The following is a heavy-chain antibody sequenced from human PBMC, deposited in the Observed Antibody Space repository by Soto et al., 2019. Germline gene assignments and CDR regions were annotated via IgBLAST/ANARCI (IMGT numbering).Heavy chain of an antibody. CDR2: IYYSGST. CDR1: GDSISSSIYY. Sequence: QLQLQESGPGLVKPSETLSLTCTVSGDSISSSIYYWGWIRQPPGKGLEWIGTIYYSGSTFYNPSLKXRXTXSXHTSKNQFSLRLSSVTAADTAVYYCASQAAVGTRRGACYFDYWGQGTLVTVSS. V-gene: IGHV4-39*01. D-gene: IGHD6-13*01. J-gene: IGHJ4*02. CDR3: ASQAAVGTRRGACYFDY.